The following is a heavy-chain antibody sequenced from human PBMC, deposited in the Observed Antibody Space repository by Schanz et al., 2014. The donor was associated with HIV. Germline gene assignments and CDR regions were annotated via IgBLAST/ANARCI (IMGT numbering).Heavy chain of an antibody. J-gene: IGHJ4*02. Sequence: QVQLQQWGAGLLKPSETLSLTCVVYGGSFSAYYWSWIRQPPGKGLEWIGKINHSGNTNYNPSLRSGVTISMDTSKNQFSLKLNSVTAADTAVYYCASVCSGDTCFDYWGQGTLVTVSS. V-gene: IGHV4-34*01. CDR2: INHSGNT. D-gene: IGHD2-15*01. CDR3: ASVCSGDTCFDY. CDR1: GGSFSAYY.